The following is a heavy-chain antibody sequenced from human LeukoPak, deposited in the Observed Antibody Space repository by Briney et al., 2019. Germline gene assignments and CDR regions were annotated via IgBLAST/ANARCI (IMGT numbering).Heavy chain of an antibody. CDR1: GFTFSSYA. CDR2: MSHDGSNK. V-gene: IGHV3-30*18. J-gene: IGHJ4*02. D-gene: IGHD6-19*01. Sequence: GVSLRLSCAASGFTFSSYAMHWVRQAPGKGLEWVAVMSHDGSNKYYGDSVKGRFTIPRDNSKNTLYLQMNSLRAEDTAVYYCAKLDSSGWSRPFDYWGQGTLVTVSS. CDR3: AKLDSSGWSRPFDY.